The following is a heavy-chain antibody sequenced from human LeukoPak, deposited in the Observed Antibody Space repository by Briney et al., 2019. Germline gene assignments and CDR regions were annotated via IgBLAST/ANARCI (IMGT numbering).Heavy chain of an antibody. CDR2: INPSGDNT. CDR1: GYTFTSYY. Sequence: EASVKVSCKASGYTFTSYYMYWVRQAPGQGLEWMGIINPSGDNTNYAQKFQGRVTMTRDMSTTTVYMELSSLRSEDTAVYYCARGYCSGGSCYAEAYYHYYMDVWGKGTTVTISS. D-gene: IGHD2-15*01. J-gene: IGHJ6*03. V-gene: IGHV1-46*01. CDR3: ARGYCSGGSCYAEAYYHYYMDV.